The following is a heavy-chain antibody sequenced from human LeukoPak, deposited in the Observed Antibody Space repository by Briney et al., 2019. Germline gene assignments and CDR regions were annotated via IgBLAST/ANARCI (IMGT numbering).Heavy chain of an antibody. V-gene: IGHV3-7*01. J-gene: IGHJ4*02. CDR3: AKRIALDY. D-gene: IGHD6-13*01. CDR2: IKQDGSEK. CDR1: GFTFSSYS. Sequence: GGSLRLSCAAPGFTFSSYSMNWVRQAPGKGLEWVANIKQDGSEKYYVDSVKGRFTISRDNAKNSLYLQMNSLRAEDTAVYYCAKRIALDYWGQGTLVTVSS.